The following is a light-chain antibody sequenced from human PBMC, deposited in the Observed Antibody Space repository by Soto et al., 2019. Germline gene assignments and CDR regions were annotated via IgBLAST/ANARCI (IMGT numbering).Light chain of an antibody. CDR1: QIISSF. CDR3: QQSYSTPYT. CDR2: GAS. V-gene: IGKV1-39*01. J-gene: IGKJ2*01. Sequence: DIQMTQSPSSLSASVGDRVTITCRASQIISSFLNWYQQEPGKAPKLLIYGASSLQRGVPSRFSGGGSGTDSTLTIGSLQPEDFATYYCQQSYSTPYTFGQGPELEIK.